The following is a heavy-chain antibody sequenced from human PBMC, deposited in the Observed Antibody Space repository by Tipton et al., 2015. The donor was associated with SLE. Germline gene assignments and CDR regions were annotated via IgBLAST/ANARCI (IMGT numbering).Heavy chain of an antibody. J-gene: IGHJ5*02. V-gene: IGHV1-18*01. D-gene: IGHD1-7*01. Sequence: QSGAEVKKPGASVKVSCTASGYTFSTYTINWVRQAPGQGLEWMGWISTYNGNTNYAQKLQGRVTMTTDTSTSTAYMELRSLRSDDTAVYYCARGGPDNWNYAWFDPWGQGTLVTVSS. CDR1: GYTFSTYT. CDR2: ISTYNGNT. CDR3: ARGGPDNWNYAWFDP.